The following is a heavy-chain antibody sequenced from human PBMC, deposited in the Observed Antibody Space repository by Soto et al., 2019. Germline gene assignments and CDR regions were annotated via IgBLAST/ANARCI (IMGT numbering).Heavy chain of an antibody. D-gene: IGHD1-1*01. CDR1: GYAFTTYG. CDR2: SSAHNGNT. Sequence: QVHLVQSGAEVKKPGASVKVSCKGSGYAFTTYGITWVRQAPGQGLEWMGWSSAHNGNTNYAHKLQGRVTVTRDTSTSTAYMELRSLRSDDTAVYYCARGRYGDYWGQGALVTVSS. V-gene: IGHV1-18*01. CDR3: ARGRYGDY. J-gene: IGHJ4*02.